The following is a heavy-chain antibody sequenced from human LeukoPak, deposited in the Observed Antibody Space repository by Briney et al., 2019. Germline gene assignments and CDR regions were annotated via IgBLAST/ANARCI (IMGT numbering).Heavy chain of an antibody. D-gene: IGHD1-7*01. J-gene: IGHJ3*02. Sequence: GEPLNISCKAAGDSFTNYWIVWLRPMPGKGLEWIAIIHPADSDTRYSPSFHGKATVSVDKSIGTAYLQWSRLKASDTAMYYCARPMTGTTEAFDIWGQGTMVTVSS. CDR1: GDSFTNYW. CDR3: ARPMTGTTEAFDI. V-gene: IGHV5-51*01. CDR2: IHPADSDT.